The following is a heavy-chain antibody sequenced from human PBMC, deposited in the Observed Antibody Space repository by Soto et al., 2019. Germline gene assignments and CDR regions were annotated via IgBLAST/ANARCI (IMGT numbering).Heavy chain of an antibody. J-gene: IGHJ6*02. Sequence: EVQLVESGGGLVQPGGSLRLSCAASGFSFSDHHLDWVRQAPGKGLEWVGRSRNKPNSFTTEYAASVKGRFTFSRDDSKNSLYVQMNSLKTEDTAVYYCVRIVTYLTASYYGMDVWGQGTTVTVSS. CDR3: VRIVTYLTASYYGMDV. V-gene: IGHV3-72*01. CDR1: GFSFSDHH. CDR2: SRNKPNSFTT. D-gene: IGHD1-26*01.